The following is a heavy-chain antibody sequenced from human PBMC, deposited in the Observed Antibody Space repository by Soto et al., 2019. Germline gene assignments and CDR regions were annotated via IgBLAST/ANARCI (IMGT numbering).Heavy chain of an antibody. Sequence: ESGGGVVQPGRSLRLSCAASGFTFSSYGMHWVRQAPGKGLEWVAVIWSDGSNKYYADSVKGRFTISRDNSKNTLYLQMNILRAEDTAVYYCTRDGSGDNSLVDYWGQGTLVTVSS. D-gene: IGHD1-20*01. CDR3: TRDGSGDNSLVDY. CDR2: IWSDGSNK. V-gene: IGHV3-33*01. CDR1: GFTFSSYG. J-gene: IGHJ4*02.